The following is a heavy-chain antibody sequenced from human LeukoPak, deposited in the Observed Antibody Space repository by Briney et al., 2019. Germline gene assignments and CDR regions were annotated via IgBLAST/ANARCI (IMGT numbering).Heavy chain of an antibody. Sequence: GASVKVSCKASGYTFTGYYMHWVRQAPGQGLEWMGWINPNSGGTNYAQKFQGRVTMTTDTSTSTAYMELRSLRSDDTAVYYCARDYGDYEDYWGQGTLVTVSS. CDR3: ARDYGDYEDY. CDR1: GYTFTGYY. D-gene: IGHD4-17*01. CDR2: INPNSGGT. V-gene: IGHV1-2*02. J-gene: IGHJ4*02.